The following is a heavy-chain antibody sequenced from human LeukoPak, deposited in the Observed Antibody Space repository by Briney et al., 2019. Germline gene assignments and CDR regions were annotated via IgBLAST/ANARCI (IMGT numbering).Heavy chain of an antibody. Sequence: ASVKVSCKSSGYTFTSYDINWARQAPGQGREWMGWINPNSCNTSYAQKFQGRVTMTRNTSISTADMELRRPRSEDTAVCCCARGPKAMWGKGYCSSTSCPKVYYFDYWGQGTLVTVSS. CDR1: GYTFTSYD. CDR3: ARGPKAMWGKGYCSSTSCPKVYYFDY. D-gene: IGHD2-2*01. V-gene: IGHV1-8*01. J-gene: IGHJ4*02. CDR2: INPNSCNT.